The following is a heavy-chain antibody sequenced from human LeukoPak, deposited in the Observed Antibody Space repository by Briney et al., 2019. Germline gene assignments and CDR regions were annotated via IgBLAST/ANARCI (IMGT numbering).Heavy chain of an antibody. J-gene: IGHJ4*02. D-gene: IGHD6-19*01. CDR3: ATSIAVAGSY. CDR2: IYYSGST. CDR1: GGSISSYY. Sequence: PSETQSLTCTVSGGSISSYYWSWIRQPPGKGLEWIGYIYYSGSTNYNPSLKSRVTISVDTSKNQFSLKLSSVTAADTAVYYCATSIAVAGSYWGQGTLVTVSS. V-gene: IGHV4-59*12.